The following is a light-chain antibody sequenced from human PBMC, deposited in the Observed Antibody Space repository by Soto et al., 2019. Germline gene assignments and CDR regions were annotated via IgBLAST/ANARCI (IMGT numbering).Light chain of an antibody. CDR3: SSYAGSTIHVM. CDR1: SSDIGGYNY. J-gene: IGLJ3*02. CDR2: DVN. V-gene: IGLV2-8*01. Sequence: QSALTQPPSASGSPGQSVTISCTGTSSDIGGYNYVSWYQQHPGKAPKLMIYDVNKRPSGVPDRFSGSKSGNTASLTVSGLQAEDEADYFCSSYAGSTIHVMFGGGTKLTVL.